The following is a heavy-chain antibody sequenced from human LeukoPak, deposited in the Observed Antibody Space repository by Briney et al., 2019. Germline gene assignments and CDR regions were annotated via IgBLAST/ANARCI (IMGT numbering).Heavy chain of an antibody. J-gene: IGHJ6*03. CDR2: ISHDGGNK. CDR3: AKGGGYEAQYYYYYLDV. Sequence: GGSLRLSCVASGFAFSQFPVHWVRQAPGKRLEWVAFISHDGGNKKYGDSVKGRFTISRDNAKNSLYLQMNSLRAEDTAVYYCAKGGGYEAQYYYYYLDVWGKGTTVTISS. CDR1: GFAFSQFP. V-gene: IGHV3-30*18. D-gene: IGHD5-12*01.